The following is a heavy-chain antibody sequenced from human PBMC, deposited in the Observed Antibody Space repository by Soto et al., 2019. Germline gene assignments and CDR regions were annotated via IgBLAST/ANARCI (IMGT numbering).Heavy chain of an antibody. Sequence: QITLKESGPTLVKPTQTLTLTCTFSGFSFTTNEVGVGRIRQPPGKALEWLSLIYWDDDKRYSPSLKSRLTITKDTSKNQVVLTMTNMDPVDTATYYCAHRLAGVHAFDIWGQGTMVTVSS. D-gene: IGHD3-10*01. CDR1: GFSFTTNEVG. CDR3: AHRLAGVHAFDI. J-gene: IGHJ3*02. CDR2: IYWDDDK. V-gene: IGHV2-5*02.